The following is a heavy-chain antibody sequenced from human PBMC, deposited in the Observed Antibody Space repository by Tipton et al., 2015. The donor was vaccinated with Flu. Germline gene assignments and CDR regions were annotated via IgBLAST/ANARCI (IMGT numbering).Heavy chain of an antibody. V-gene: IGHV4-59*01. J-gene: IGHJ4*02. Sequence: TLSLTCKVSGDSISSYYWSWIRQPPGKGLEWIGFIYYGENTKYNPSLNSRVTISADTSKNQFFMRLTSVTAADTAVYYCAREGSDLFPTVWGQETLVTVSS. D-gene: IGHD4-11*01. CDR1: GDSISSYY. CDR2: IYYGENT. CDR3: AREGSDLFPTV.